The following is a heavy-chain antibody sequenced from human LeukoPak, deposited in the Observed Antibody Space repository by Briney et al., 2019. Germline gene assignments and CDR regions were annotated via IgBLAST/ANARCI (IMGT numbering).Heavy chain of an antibody. CDR2: IRFDGSKD. CDR1: GLTFRNFW. J-gene: IGHJ4*02. CDR3: AKVGQDYGDHYFFDS. V-gene: IGHV3-30*02. D-gene: IGHD4-17*01. Sequence: TGGSLRLSCAVSGLTFRNFWMSWVRQAPGKGLEWVAFIRFDGSKDYYADSVKGRFTISRDNAKNTLYLQMNSLRVEDTAVYFCAKVGQDYGDHYFFDSWGQGTLVTVSS.